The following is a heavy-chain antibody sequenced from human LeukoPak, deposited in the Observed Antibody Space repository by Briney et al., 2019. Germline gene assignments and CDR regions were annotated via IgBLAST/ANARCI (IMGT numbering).Heavy chain of an antibody. CDR1: GGSISSSSYY. Sequence: PSETLSLTCTVSGGSISSSSYYWGWIRQPPGKGLEWIGRIYTSGSTNYNPSLKSRVTISVDTSKNQFSLKLSSVTAADTAVYYCARYIRTSRRAFDIWGQGTMVTVSS. CDR2: IYTSGST. D-gene: IGHD1-14*01. CDR3: ARYIRTSRRAFDI. J-gene: IGHJ3*02. V-gene: IGHV4-39*07.